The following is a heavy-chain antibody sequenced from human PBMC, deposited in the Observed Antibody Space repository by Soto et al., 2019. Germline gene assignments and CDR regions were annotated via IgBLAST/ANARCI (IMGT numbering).Heavy chain of an antibody. CDR3: ARHEGWTGPDQ. V-gene: IGHV4-4*02. CDR2: IFHDGNT. J-gene: IGHJ5*02. D-gene: IGHD2-8*02. Sequence: LSLTCAVSGGSISSSNWWSWVRQPPGKGLEWIGEIFHDGNTNYSPSLKSRVTISVDKSQNQFSLNVYSVTAADTAVYYCARHEGWTGPDQWGQGTLVTVSS. CDR1: GGSISSSNW.